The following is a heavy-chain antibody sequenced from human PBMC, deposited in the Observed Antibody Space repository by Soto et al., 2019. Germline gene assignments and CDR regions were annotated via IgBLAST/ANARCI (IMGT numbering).Heavy chain of an antibody. Sequence: QVQLVQSGAEVKKPGSSVNVSCKASGGTFSTYSIGWVRQAPGQGLEWMGRIIPILGVVDYAEKFQDRVTITADRSTNTAYMGLSSLRSDDTAVYYCARGFAVVPAPDTGINWFDPWGQGTLVTVSS. CDR2: IIPILGVV. V-gene: IGHV1-69*02. CDR3: ARGFAVVPAPDTGINWFDP. J-gene: IGHJ5*02. CDR1: GGTFSTYS. D-gene: IGHD2-2*01.